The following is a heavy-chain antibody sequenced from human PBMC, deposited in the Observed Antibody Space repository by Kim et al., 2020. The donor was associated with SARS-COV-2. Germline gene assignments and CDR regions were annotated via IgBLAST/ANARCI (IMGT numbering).Heavy chain of an antibody. V-gene: IGHV3-23*01. D-gene: IGHD6-13*01. J-gene: IGHJ4*02. CDR3: AKDTREQQLGYYFDY. Sequence: DSVKGRFTISRDNSKNTLYLQMNSLRAEDTAVYYCAKDTREQQLGYYFDYWGQGTLVTVSS.